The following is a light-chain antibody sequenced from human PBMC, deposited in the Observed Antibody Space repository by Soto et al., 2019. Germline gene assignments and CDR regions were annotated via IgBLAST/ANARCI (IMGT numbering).Light chain of an antibody. CDR1: QTIINW. V-gene: IGKV1-5*01. J-gene: IGKJ3*01. CDR3: QQYNTYPPT. Sequence: DIHMTQSPSTLSASVGDRFTMTFRASQTIINWLAWYQQTPGKAPNLLIYDASTLEMGVPSRFSGSGSETEFTLTISSLQPDDIATYYCQQYNTYPPTFGPGTKVDIK. CDR2: DAS.